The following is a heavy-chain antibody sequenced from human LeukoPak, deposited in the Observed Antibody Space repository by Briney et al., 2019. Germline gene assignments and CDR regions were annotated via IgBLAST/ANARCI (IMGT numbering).Heavy chain of an antibody. D-gene: IGHD3-22*01. CDR3: ARAHSRYDSSGYYHLTYYYYGMDV. Sequence: ASVKVSCKASGYTFTSYDINWVRQATGQGLEWMGWMNPNSGNTGYAQKFQGRVTMTRNTSISTAYMELSSLRSEDTAGYYCARAHSRYDSSGYYHLTYYYYGMDVWGQGTTVTVSS. V-gene: IGHV1-8*01. CDR2: MNPNSGNT. J-gene: IGHJ6*02. CDR1: GYTFTSYD.